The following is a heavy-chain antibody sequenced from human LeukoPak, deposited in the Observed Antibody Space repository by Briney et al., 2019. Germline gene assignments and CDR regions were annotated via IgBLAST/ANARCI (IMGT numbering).Heavy chain of an antibody. J-gene: IGHJ6*03. V-gene: IGHV4-39*02. CDR1: GGSISSSSYY. Sequence: QASETLSLTCTVSGGSISSSSYYWGWIRQPPGKGLEWIGEMNHSGSANYNTSLMSRVTISVDTSKNHFSLKLSSVTAADTALYYCARGRNTMVRGAIGAETRYYYSYYMDVWGKGTTVTVSS. CDR3: ARGRNTMVRGAIGAETRYYYSYYMDV. D-gene: IGHD3-10*01. CDR2: MNHSGSA.